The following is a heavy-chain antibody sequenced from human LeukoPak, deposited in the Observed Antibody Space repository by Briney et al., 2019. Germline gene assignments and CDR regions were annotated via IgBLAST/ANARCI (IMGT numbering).Heavy chain of an antibody. V-gene: IGHV3-30-3*01. CDR3: ARDLQLGPLCLGY. D-gene: IGHD3-16*01. Sequence: GGSLRLSCAASGFTFTSSAMSWVRQAPGKGLEWVAVISYDGSNKYYADSVKGRFTISRDNSKNTLYLQMNSLRAEDTAVYYCARDLQLGPLCLGYWGQGTLVTVSS. CDR1: GFTFTSSA. CDR2: ISYDGSNK. J-gene: IGHJ4*02.